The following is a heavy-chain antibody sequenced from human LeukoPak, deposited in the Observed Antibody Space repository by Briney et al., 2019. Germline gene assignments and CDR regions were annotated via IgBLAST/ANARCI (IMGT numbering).Heavy chain of an antibody. CDR3: ARTSRDAFDI. CDR1: GGSISSYY. J-gene: IGHJ3*02. Sequence: SETLSLTCTVSGGSISSYYWSWVRQPPGKGLEWIGYIYYSGSTNYNPSLKSRVTISVDTSKNQFSLKLSSVTAADTAVYYCARTSRDAFDIWGQGTMVTVSS. CDR2: IYYSGST. V-gene: IGHV4-59*08.